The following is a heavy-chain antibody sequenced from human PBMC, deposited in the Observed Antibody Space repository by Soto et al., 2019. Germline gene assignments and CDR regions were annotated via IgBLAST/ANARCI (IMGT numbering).Heavy chain of an antibody. CDR2: INHGGST. CDR1: GGSFSGYY. J-gene: IGHJ5*02. CDR3: ARGRYYYGAGNRLPVAA. Sequence: QVQLQQWGAGLLKPSETLSLTCAVYGGSFSGYYWSWIRQPPGKGLEWIGEINHGGSTNYNPSLTRRVTISGDTSQNQFSLKLSSVTDADTAVYDCARGRYYYGAGNRLPVAAWGQGTLVTVSS. V-gene: IGHV4-34*01. D-gene: IGHD3-10*01.